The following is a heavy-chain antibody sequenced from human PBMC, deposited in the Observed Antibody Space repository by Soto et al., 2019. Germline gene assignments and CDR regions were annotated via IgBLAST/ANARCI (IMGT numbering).Heavy chain of an antibody. V-gene: IGHV1-3*01. CDR2: INAANGDT. D-gene: IGHD3-10*01. CDR1: GYTFSTFP. J-gene: IGHJ4*02. CDR3: ARNDYYCSGIYHFDY. Sequence: ASVKVSCKASGYTFSTFPIHWVRQAPGQNLEWMGWINAANGDTGYSQNFQGRVTITRDTSASTAYMGLSGLRSEDTAVYYCARNDYYCSGIYHFDYWGQGTLVTVSS.